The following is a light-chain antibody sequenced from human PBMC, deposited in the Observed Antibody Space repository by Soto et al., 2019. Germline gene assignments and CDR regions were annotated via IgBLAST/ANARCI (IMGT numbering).Light chain of an antibody. V-gene: IGKV3-20*01. CDR1: QSIVNND. Sequence: IVLTQSPDIVSLSPGERATLSCRASQSIVNNDVAWYQQKPAQAPRLLVYRMSSRATGVPERFSGSGFGTDFTLTISRLEPEDFALYFCQLYGPSTVIFGGGTNIEIK. CDR2: RMS. CDR3: QLYGPSTVI. J-gene: IGKJ4*01.